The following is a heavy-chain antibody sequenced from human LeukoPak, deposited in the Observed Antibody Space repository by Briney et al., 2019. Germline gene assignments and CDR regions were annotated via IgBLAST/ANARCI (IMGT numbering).Heavy chain of an antibody. V-gene: IGHV1-46*01. D-gene: IGHD5-18*01. CDR2: INPSGGST. J-gene: IGHJ4*02. CDR1: GYTFTSYY. CDR3: ARYSYGFDY. Sequence: ASVNVSCKASGYTFTSYYMHWVRQAPGQGLEWMGFINPSGGSTSYAQKFPGRVTMTRDTSTSTVYMELSSLRSEDTAVFYCARYSYGFDYWGQGALVTVSS.